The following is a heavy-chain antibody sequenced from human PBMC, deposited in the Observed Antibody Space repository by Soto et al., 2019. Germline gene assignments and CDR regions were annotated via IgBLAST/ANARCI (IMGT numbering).Heavy chain of an antibody. CDR2: IIPIFGTA. CDR3: ARERRYYYDSSGFYFDY. Sequence: QMQLVQSGAEVKKPGSSVKVSCKASGGTFSSYAISWVRQAPGQGLEWMGGIIPIFGTANYAQKFQGRVTITADESTSTAYMELSSLRSEDTAVYYCARERRYYYDSSGFYFDYWGQGTLVTVSS. V-gene: IGHV1-69*01. D-gene: IGHD3-22*01. J-gene: IGHJ4*02. CDR1: GGTFSSYA.